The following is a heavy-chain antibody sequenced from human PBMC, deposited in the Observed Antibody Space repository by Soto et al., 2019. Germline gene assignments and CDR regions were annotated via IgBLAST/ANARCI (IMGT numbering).Heavy chain of an antibody. CDR3: AGGMGGYDILTGYYIFDY. Sequence: GASVKVSWKASGGTLSSYAISWGRQAPGQRLEWMGGIIPIFGTANYAQEFQGRVTITADESTSTAYMELSSLRSEDTAVYYCAGGMGGYDILTGYYIFDYWGQGTLVTVSS. D-gene: IGHD3-9*01. CDR2: IIPIFGTA. CDR1: GGTLSSYA. J-gene: IGHJ4*02. V-gene: IGHV1-69*13.